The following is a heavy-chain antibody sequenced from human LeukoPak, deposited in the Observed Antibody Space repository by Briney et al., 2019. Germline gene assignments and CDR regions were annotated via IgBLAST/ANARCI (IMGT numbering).Heavy chain of an antibody. CDR2: IYYSGST. J-gene: IGHJ4*02. Sequence: GSLRLSCAASGFTFSDYYMSWIRQPPGKGLEWIGSIYYSGSTYYNPSLKSRVTISVDTSKNQFSLKLSSVTAADTAVYYCARTAVAATSYFDYWGQGTLVTVSS. CDR1: GFTFSDYY. CDR3: ARTAVAATSYFDY. D-gene: IGHD6-19*01. V-gene: IGHV4-38-2*01.